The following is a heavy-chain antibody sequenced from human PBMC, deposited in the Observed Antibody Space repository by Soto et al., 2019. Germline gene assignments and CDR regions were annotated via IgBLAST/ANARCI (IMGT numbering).Heavy chain of an antibody. Sequence: ASVKVSCKASGGTFSSYAMSWVRQAPGQGLEWMGGIIPIFGTANYAQKFQGRVTITADESTSTAYMELSSLRSEDTAVYYCARDSRYYIAVAGEMDKYYYSMDVWGQGTTVTVSS. J-gene: IGHJ6*02. CDR1: GGTFSSYA. D-gene: IGHD6-19*01. CDR3: ARDSRYYIAVAGEMDKYYYSMDV. V-gene: IGHV1-69*13. CDR2: IIPIFGTA.